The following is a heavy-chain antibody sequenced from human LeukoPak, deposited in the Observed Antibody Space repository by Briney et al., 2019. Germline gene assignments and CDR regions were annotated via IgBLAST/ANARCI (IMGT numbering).Heavy chain of an antibody. D-gene: IGHD3-10*01. Sequence: PSGTLSLTCAVYGGSFSGYYWSWIRRPPGKGLEWIGEINHSGSTNYNPSLKSRVTISVDTSTNQFSLKLSSVTAADTAVYYCARGAGLYGSGSYFGYWGQGTLVTVSS. V-gene: IGHV4-34*01. CDR2: INHSGST. CDR1: GGSFSGYY. J-gene: IGHJ4*02. CDR3: ARGAGLYGSGSYFGY.